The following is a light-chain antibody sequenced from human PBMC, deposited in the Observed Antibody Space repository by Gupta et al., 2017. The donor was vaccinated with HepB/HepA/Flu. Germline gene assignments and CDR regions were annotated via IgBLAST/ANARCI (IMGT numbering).Light chain of an antibody. V-gene: IGKV3-11*01. CDR2: DAS. Sequence: IVFTQVLAILTLSLGDRATLSCRASQSVGSQLAWYQQKHGQAPSLLIYDASNRATGIPARFSGSGSGTDFTLTISSLEPADFAVYYCQQRSAWLRTFGQGTRLEIK. CDR3: QQRSAWLRT. CDR1: QSVGSQ. J-gene: IGKJ5*01.